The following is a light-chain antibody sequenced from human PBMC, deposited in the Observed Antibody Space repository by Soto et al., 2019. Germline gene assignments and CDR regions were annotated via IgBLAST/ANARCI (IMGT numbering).Light chain of an antibody. CDR2: EVT. Sequence: QSVLTQPASVSGSPGQSSTISFTVTISDFGTYNYVSWYQQHPGKAPKVMIYEVTYRPSGVSNRFSGSKSGNTASLTISGLQAEDEAEYYCSSYTGSSTLYVFGTGTKVTVL. J-gene: IGLJ1*01. CDR1: ISDFGTYNY. V-gene: IGLV2-14*01. CDR3: SSYTGSSTLYV.